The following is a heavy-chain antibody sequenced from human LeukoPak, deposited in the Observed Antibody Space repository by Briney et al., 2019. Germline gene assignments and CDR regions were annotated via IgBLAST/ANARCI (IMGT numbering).Heavy chain of an antibody. J-gene: IGHJ4*02. CDR1: GYSFTSYW. D-gene: IGHD6-19*01. V-gene: IGHV5-51*01. CDR3: ARSPRIAVADHFDY. Sequence: GESLKISCKGSGYSFTSYWIGWVRQMPGKGLEWMGIIYPSDSDTRYSPSFQGQVTISVDKSISTAYLQWSSLKASDTAMYYCARSPRIAVADHFDYWGQGTLVTVSS. CDR2: IYPSDSDT.